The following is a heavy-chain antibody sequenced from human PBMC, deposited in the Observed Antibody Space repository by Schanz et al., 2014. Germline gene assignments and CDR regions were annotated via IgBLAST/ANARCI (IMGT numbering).Heavy chain of an antibody. D-gene: IGHD1-26*01. CDR1: GFTFSSHS. J-gene: IGHJ4*02. V-gene: IGHV3-48*02. Sequence: VQLVESGGGVVQPGRSLRLSCVASGFTFSSHSMNWVRQAPGQGLEWLSYISGSGNTIYYADSVKGRFTISRDNAKNSLSLQMDRLRDEDTAVYYCARRYSGRYCFDYWGQGTLVAVSS. CDR2: ISGSGNTI. CDR3: ARRYSGRYCFDY.